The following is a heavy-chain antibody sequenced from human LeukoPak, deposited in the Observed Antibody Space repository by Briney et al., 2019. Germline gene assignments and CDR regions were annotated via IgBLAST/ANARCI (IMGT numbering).Heavy chain of an antibody. V-gene: IGHV3-21*01. CDR1: GFPFSSYP. D-gene: IGHD2-15*01. CDR3: ARADTLAGWSRGEYFDY. J-gene: IGHJ4*02. CDR2: ISSSSSYI. Sequence: GGSLRLSCAASGFPFSSYPLSWVRQTPRKGLEWVSSISSSSSYIYYADSVKGRFTISRDNAKNSLYLQMNSLRAEDTAVYYCARADTLAGWSRGEYFDYWGQGTLVTVSS.